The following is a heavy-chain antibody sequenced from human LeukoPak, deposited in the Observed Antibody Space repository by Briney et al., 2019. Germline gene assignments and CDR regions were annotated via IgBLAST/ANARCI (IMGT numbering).Heavy chain of an antibody. Sequence: ASVKVSCKASGYTFTGYYMHWVRQAPAQGLEWMGWINPNSCGTNHAQKFQGRVTMTRDTPISTAYVELSRLRSGDTAVYYCAGGSLVTTKYYYYYMDVRGKGTTVTVSS. CDR1: GYTFTGYY. V-gene: IGHV1-2*02. J-gene: IGHJ6*03. D-gene: IGHD4-17*01. CDR3: AGGSLVTTKYYYYYMDV. CDR2: INPNSCGT.